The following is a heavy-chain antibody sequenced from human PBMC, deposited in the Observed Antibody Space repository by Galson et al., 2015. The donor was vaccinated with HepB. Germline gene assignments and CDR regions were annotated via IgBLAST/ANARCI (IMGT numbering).Heavy chain of an antibody. Sequence: SLRLSCAASGFTFSSYSMNWVRQAPGKGLEWVPYISSSSSTIYYADSVKGRFTISRDNAKNSLYLQMNSLRDEDTAVYYCARGRVWYRHPAFDPWGQGTLVTVSS. CDR1: GFTFSSYS. D-gene: IGHD2-8*01. CDR3: ARGRVWYRHPAFDP. CDR2: ISSSSSTI. V-gene: IGHV3-48*02. J-gene: IGHJ5*02.